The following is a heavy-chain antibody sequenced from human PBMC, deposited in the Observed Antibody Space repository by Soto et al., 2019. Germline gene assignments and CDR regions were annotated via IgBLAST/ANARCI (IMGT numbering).Heavy chain of an antibody. V-gene: IGHV4-31*03. D-gene: IGHD3-22*01. Sequence: SETLSLTCTVSGGSISSGGYYWSWIRQHPGKGLEWIGCIYYSGSTYYNPSLKSRVTISVDTSKNQFSLKLSSVTAADTAVYYCARSEAITMIVVVTPGWFDPWGQGTLVTVSS. CDR3: ARSEAITMIVVVTPGWFDP. J-gene: IGHJ5*02. CDR2: IYYSGST. CDR1: GGSISSGGYY.